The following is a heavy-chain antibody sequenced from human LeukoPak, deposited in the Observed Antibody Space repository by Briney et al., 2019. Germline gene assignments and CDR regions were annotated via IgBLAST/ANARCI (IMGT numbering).Heavy chain of an antibody. J-gene: IGHJ5*02. Sequence: SETLSLTCTVSGGSISSSSYYWGWIRQPPGKGLEWIGSIYYSGSTYYNPSLKSRVTISVDTSKNQFSLKLSSVTDADTAVYYCASASYDDNWFDPWGQGTLVTVSS. D-gene: IGHD5-12*01. V-gene: IGHV4-39*01. CDR1: GGSISSSSYY. CDR3: ASASYDDNWFDP. CDR2: IYYSGST.